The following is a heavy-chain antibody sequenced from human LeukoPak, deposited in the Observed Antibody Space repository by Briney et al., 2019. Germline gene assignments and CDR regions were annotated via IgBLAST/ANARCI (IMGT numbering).Heavy chain of an antibody. CDR1: GGSISSSSYY. J-gene: IGHJ4*02. CDR2: INHSGST. V-gene: IGHV4-39*07. Sequence: SETLSLTCTVSGGSISSSSYYWGWIRQPPGKGLEWIGEINHSGSTNYNPSLKSRVTISVDTSKNQFSLKLSSVTAADTAVYYCARRDGTGGWRWLQGEGYFDYWGQGTLVTVSS. CDR3: ARRDGTGGWRWLQGEGYFDY. D-gene: IGHD5-24*01.